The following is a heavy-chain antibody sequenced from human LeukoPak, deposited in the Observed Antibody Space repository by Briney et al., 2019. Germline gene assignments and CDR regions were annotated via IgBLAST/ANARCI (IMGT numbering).Heavy chain of an antibody. J-gene: IGHJ4*02. CDR2: IIPIFGIA. Sequence: ASVKVSCKASGGTFSSYAISWVRQAPGQGLEWMGRIIPIFGIANYAQKFQGRVTITADKSTSTAYMELSSLRSEDTAVYYCARERAYCSSTSCYIRGIDYWGQGTLATVSS. D-gene: IGHD2-2*02. CDR3: ARERAYCSSTSCYIRGIDY. V-gene: IGHV1-69*04. CDR1: GGTFSSYA.